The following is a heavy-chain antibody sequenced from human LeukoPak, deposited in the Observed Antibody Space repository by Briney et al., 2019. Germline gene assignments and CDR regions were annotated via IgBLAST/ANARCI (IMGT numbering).Heavy chain of an antibody. CDR3: TREGDTAMVRRYFDY. CDR2: IRSKAYGGTT. J-gene: IGHJ4*02. Sequence: PGRSLRLSCTASGFTFGGYAMSWVRQAPGKGLEWVGFIRSKAYGGTTEYAASVKGRFTISRDDSKSIAYQQMNSLKTEDTAVYYCTREGDTAMVRRYFDYWGQGTLVTVSS. D-gene: IGHD5-18*01. CDR1: GFTFGGYA. V-gene: IGHV3-49*04.